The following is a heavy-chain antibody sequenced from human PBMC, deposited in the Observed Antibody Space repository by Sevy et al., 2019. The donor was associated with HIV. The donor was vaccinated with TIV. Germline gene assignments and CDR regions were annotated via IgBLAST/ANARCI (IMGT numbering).Heavy chain of an antibody. D-gene: IGHD2-21*02. CDR3: AKDKAASRYSVVVVTANVFDQ. V-gene: IGHV3-9*01. Sequence: GGSLRLSCAASGFSFDDYAMHWVRQVPGKGLEWVSGISWNSGSVSYSDAVKGRFTVSRDNAKNSVYLQMKSLRPEDTALYYCAKDKAASRYSVVVVTANVFDQRGQGTLVTVSS. CDR1: GFSFDDYA. CDR2: ISWNSGSV. J-gene: IGHJ4*02.